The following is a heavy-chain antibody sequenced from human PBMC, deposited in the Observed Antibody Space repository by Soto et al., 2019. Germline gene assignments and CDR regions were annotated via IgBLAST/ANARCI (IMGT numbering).Heavy chain of an antibody. D-gene: IGHD3-3*01. CDR2: ISSGGST. CDR1: GFTVSSFY. V-gene: IGHV3-66*01. J-gene: IGHJ4*02. CDR3: ARDTFGGAYDFLH. Sequence: GGSLRLSCAASGFTVSSFYMTWVRQAPGKGLQWVAVISSGGSTYYEDSVNGRFTISRDNSKNTLYLEMNSLRAEDTAVYYCARDTFGGAYDFLHGGQGTLVTVSS.